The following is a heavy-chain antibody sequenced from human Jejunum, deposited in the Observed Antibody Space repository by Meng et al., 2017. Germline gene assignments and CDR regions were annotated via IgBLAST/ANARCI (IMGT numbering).Heavy chain of an antibody. CDR2: TYYRSKWYN. Sequence: QGQLRPAVPEPAKPSHTLSTTCGISVDSVSSNSATRNWIRQSPSGGLEWLGRTYYRSKWYNDYAVSVKGRITINPDTSKNQFSLQLNSLTPEDTAVYYCARDDISVYFQQWGQGTLVTVSS. J-gene: IGHJ1*01. V-gene: IGHV6-1*01. CDR3: ARDDISVYFQQ. CDR1: VDSVSSNSAT.